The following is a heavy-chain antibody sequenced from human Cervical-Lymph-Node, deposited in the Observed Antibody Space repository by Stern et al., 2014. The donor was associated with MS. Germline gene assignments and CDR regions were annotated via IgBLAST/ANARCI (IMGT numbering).Heavy chain of an antibody. V-gene: IGHV1-18*01. J-gene: IGHJ1*01. CDR2: ISGYNGNT. CDR3: ARVYCSGGNCQTPLQH. CDR1: GFTFTSYG. D-gene: IGHD2-15*01. Sequence: QVQLVQSGAEVKMPGASVQVSCKASGFTFTSYGISWVRQAPGQGLEWMGWISGYNGNTNYAQKLQGRVTMTTDTSTTTAYIELRSLRSDDTAVYYCARVYCSGGNCQTPLQHWGQGTLVTVSS.